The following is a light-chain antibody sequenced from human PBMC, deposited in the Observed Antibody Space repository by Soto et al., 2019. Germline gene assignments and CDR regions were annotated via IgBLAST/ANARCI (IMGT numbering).Light chain of an antibody. CDR3: QQRSNWPLT. Sequence: EIVLTQSPATLSLSPGERATLSCRASQSVSSYLAWYQQKPGQAPRLRIYDASNRATGIPARFSGSGSGTDFPLCISSLEPEDFAVYYCQQRSNWPLTFGGGTKVEIK. CDR1: QSVSSY. CDR2: DAS. J-gene: IGKJ4*01. V-gene: IGKV3-11*01.